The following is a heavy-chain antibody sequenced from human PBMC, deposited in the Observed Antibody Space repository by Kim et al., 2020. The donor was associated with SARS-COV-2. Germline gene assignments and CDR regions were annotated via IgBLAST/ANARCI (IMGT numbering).Heavy chain of an antibody. CDR3: ASGLYYYGSGSYYNPIDY. V-gene: IGHV4-34*01. CDR1: GGSFSGYY. J-gene: IGHJ4*02. D-gene: IGHD3-10*01. Sequence: SETLSLTCAVYGGSFSGYYWSWIRQPPGKGLEWIGEINHSGSTNYNPSLKSRVTISVDTSKNQLSLKLSSVTAADTAVYYCASGLYYYGSGSYYNPIDYWGQGTLVTVSS. CDR2: INHSGST.